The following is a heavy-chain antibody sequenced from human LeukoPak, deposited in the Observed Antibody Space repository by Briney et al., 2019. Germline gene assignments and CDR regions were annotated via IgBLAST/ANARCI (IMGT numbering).Heavy chain of an antibody. Sequence: ASVKVSCKASGYTFTTFGVSWVRQAPRQGLEWMEWISTYNGNTNYAQRLQGRVTMTTDTSTSTAYMEVRSLRSDDTAVYYCVRDLNSSTAFDYWGQGSLVTVSS. CDR2: ISTYNGNT. CDR1: GYTFTTFG. J-gene: IGHJ4*02. CDR3: VRDLNSSTAFDY. V-gene: IGHV1-18*01.